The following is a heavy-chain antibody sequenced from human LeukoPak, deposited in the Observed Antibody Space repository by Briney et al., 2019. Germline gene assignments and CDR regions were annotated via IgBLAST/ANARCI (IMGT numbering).Heavy chain of an antibody. CDR2: VDIGFGN. V-gene: IGHV3-23*01. CDR1: GFTFSNYS. D-gene: IGHD6-19*01. Sequence: GGSLRLSCAASGFTFSNYSLHWVRQAPGRGLEWVSAVDIGFGNYYPESLLGGLTISSDNSKNTLFLRMNSLRAEDTAVYFCARSSGWWPLDYWGQGTLVTVSS. CDR3: ARSSGWWPLDY. J-gene: IGHJ4*02.